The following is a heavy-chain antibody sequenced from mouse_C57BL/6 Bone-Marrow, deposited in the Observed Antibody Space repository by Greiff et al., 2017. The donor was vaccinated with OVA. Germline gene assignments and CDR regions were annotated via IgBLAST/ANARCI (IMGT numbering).Heavy chain of an antibody. CDR2: IDPEDGDT. D-gene: IGHD2-1*01. CDR3: TLDYGNAEAY. Sequence: VQLQQSGAELVRPGASVKLSCTASGFNIKDYYMHWVKQRPEQGLEWIGRIDPEDGDTEYAPKFQGKATMTAYTSSNTAYLQLSSLTSEDTAVYYCTLDYGNAEAYWGQGTLVTVSA. J-gene: IGHJ3*01. V-gene: IGHV14-1*01. CDR1: GFNIKDYY.